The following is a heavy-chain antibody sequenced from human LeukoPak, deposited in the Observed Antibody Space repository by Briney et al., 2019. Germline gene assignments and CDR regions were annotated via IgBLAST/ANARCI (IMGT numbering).Heavy chain of an antibody. D-gene: IGHD6-13*01. CDR2: INEGGNEK. CDR1: GFTFRNYW. CDR3: ARHPNSNWDY. V-gene: IGHV3-7*03. Sequence: GGSLRLSCATSGFTFRNYWMSWVRQVPGKGLEWVVNINEGGNEKNYVDSVKGRFTASRDNAQNSLYLQMNSLRVEDTAVYYCARHPNSNWDYWGQGTLVTVSS. J-gene: IGHJ4*02.